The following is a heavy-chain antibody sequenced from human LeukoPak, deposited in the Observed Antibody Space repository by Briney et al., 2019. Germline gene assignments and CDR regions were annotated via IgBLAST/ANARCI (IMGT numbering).Heavy chain of an antibody. CDR3: EGGVGY. Sequence: GGSLRLSCAASGFTFSSNWMSWVRQAPGKGLEWVANIKKDGSDKYYVDSVKGRFTISRDNARNSLYLQMNSLRVEDTAVYYCEGGVGYWGQGTPVTVSS. V-gene: IGHV3-7*01. D-gene: IGHD3-16*01. J-gene: IGHJ4*02. CDR2: IKKDGSDK. CDR1: GFTFSSNW.